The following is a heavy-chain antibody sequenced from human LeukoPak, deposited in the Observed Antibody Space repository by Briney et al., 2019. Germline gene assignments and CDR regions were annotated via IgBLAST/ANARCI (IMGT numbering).Heavy chain of an antibody. CDR2: INHSGST. V-gene: IGHV4-34*01. D-gene: IGHD3-22*01. J-gene: IGHJ5*02. CDR3: ARRPYDSSGYYSGHWFDP. CDR1: GGSFSGYY. Sequence: SETLSLTCAVYGGSFSGYYWSWIRQPPGKGLEWIGEINHSGSTNYNPSLKSRVTISVDTSKNQFSLKLSSVTAADTAVYYCARRPYDSSGYYSGHWFDPWGQGTLVTVSS.